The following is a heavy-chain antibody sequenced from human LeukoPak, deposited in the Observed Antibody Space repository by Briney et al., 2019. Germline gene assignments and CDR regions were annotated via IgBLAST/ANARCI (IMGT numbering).Heavy chain of an antibody. Sequence: SETLSLTCTVSGGSISSSSYYWGWIRQPPGTGLEWIGSIYYSGSTYYNPSLKSRVTISVDRSKNQFSLKLSSVTAADTAVYYCARDPVGSYAFDIWGQGTMVTVSS. J-gene: IGHJ3*02. CDR1: GGSISSSSYY. V-gene: IGHV4-39*07. CDR2: IYYSGST. CDR3: ARDPVGSYAFDI. D-gene: IGHD3-10*01.